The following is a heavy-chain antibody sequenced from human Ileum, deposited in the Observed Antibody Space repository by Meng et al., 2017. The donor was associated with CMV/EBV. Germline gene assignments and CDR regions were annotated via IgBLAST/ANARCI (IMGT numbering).Heavy chain of an antibody. D-gene: IGHD7-27*01. Sequence: GGSLRLSCAASGFTFINYAMSWVRQAPGKGLEWVSVISGSGGSTYYADSVKGRFTISRDNSKNTLYLQMNSLIAEDTAVYYCARALTGYYYYGMDVWGQGTTVTVSS. J-gene: IGHJ6*02. CDR1: GFTFINYA. CDR3: ARALTGYYYYGMDV. CDR2: ISGSGGST. V-gene: IGHV3-23*01.